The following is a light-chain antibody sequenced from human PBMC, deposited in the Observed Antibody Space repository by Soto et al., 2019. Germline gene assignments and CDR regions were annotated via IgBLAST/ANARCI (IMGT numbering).Light chain of an antibody. CDR1: SGSIASNF. J-gene: IGLJ1*01. Sequence: NFMLTQPHSVSESPGKTVTISCTRSSGSIASNFVQWYQQRPGSAPTTVIYEDDQRPSGVPDRFSGSIDSSFNSASLTISGLQAEDEADYYCNSYTSSTIYVFGTGTKLTVL. CDR3: NSYTSSTIYV. CDR2: EDD. V-gene: IGLV6-57*04.